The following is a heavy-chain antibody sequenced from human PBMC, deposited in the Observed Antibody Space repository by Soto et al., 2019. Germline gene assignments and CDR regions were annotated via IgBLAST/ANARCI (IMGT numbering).Heavy chain of an antibody. J-gene: IGHJ4*02. V-gene: IGHV4-39*07. CDR1: GCSISSSIYY. CDR3: ARVPFGSNGVTYFDY. D-gene: IGHD1-26*01. CDR2: IYYSGNT. Sequence: PSETLSLTCPVSGCSISSSIYYWGWIRQPPGKGLEWIGSIYYSGNTYYNPSLKSRVTISVDTAKNQFSLKLTSVTAADTAVYYCARVPFGSNGVTYFDYWGQGTLVTVSS.